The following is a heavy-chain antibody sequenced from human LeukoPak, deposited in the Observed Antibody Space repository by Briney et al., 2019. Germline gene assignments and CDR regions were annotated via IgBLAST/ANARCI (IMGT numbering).Heavy chain of an antibody. CDR2: INSDGSTT. CDR3: AREKTNWNYGFDQ. V-gene: IGHV3-74*01. Sequence: PGGSLRLSCAASGFTFSSYWMHWVRHAPGKGPVWVSRINSDGSTTSYADSVKGRFTISRDNAKNTLYLQMNSLRAEDTAVYYCAREKTNWNYGFDQWGQGILVTVSS. D-gene: IGHD1-7*01. J-gene: IGHJ4*02. CDR1: GFTFSSYW.